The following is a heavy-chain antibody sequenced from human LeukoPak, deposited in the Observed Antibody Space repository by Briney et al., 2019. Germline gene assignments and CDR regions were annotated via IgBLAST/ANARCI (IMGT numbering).Heavy chain of an antibody. J-gene: IGHJ4*02. D-gene: IGHD3-10*01. CDR2: ISGSGENT. CDR1: GFTFSSYA. CDR3: AKWGSGSYYKGSFDY. V-gene: IGHV3-23*01. Sequence: GGSLRLSCAASGFTFSSYAMTWVRQTPGKGLEWVSTISGSGENTYYADSVKGRFTISRDNSKNTLYLQMYSLRVEDTAVYYCAKWGSGSYYKGSFDYWGQGTLVTVSS.